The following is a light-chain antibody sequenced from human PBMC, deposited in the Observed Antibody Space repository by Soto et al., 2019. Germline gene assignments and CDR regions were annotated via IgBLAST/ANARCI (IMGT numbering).Light chain of an antibody. CDR2: AAS. CDR1: QGISSW. J-gene: IGKJ4*01. CDR3: QQANSFPPT. Sequence: DIQMTQSPSSVSASVGDRVTIACRASQGISSWLGWYQQKPGKAPKLLIYAASSLQSGVPPRFSGGGSGTDFTLTISSLQPEDFATYYCQQANSFPPTFGGGTRVDI. V-gene: IGKV1-12*01.